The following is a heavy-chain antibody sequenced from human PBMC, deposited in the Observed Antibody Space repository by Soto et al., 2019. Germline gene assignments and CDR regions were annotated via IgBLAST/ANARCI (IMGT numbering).Heavy chain of an antibody. V-gene: IGHV1-69*13. CDR2: IIPIVGTA. CDR3: ANLRLRNWFDP. CDR1: GGTFSSYA. Sequence: SVKVSCKASGGTFSSYAISWVRQAPGQGLEWMGGIIPIVGTANYAQKFQGRVTITADESTSTAYMELSSLRSDDTSVYYCANLRLRNWFDPWGQGTLVTVSS. J-gene: IGHJ5*02. D-gene: IGHD3-16*01.